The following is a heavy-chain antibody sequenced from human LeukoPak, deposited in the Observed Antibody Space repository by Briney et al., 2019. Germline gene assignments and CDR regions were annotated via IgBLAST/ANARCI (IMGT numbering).Heavy chain of an antibody. Sequence: ETLSLTFAVYGGSFRGKYWTWIRQPPGKGLEWIGEINHSGSTNYNPSLKSRVTISVDTSKNQFSLKLSSVTAADTAVYYSARRPRWHMDVWGKGTTVTVSS. J-gene: IGHJ6*03. V-gene: IGHV4-34*01. D-gene: IGHD2-15*01. CDR1: GGSFRGKY. CDR2: INHSGST. CDR3: ARRPRWHMDV.